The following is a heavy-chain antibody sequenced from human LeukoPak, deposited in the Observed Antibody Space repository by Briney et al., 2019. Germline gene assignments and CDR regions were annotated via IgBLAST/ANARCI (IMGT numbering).Heavy chain of an antibody. D-gene: IGHD4-11*01. V-gene: IGHV4-38-2*01. CDR3: ARDYSNYPDAFDI. CDR2: IYRSGST. CDR1: GYSISSGFY. J-gene: IGHJ3*02. Sequence: TSETLSLTCGVSGYSISSGFYWGWIRQPPGKGLEWIGSIYRSGSTYNNPSLKSRVAISVDTSKNQFSLKLGSVTAADTAVYYCARDYSNYPDAFDIWGQGTMVTVSS.